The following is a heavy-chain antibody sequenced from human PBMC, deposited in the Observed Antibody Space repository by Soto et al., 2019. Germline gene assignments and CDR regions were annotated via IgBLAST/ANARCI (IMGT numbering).Heavy chain of an antibody. Sequence: RGSLRLSCAASGFTFSSYAMHWVRQAPGKGLEWVAVISYDGSNKYYADSVKGRFTISRDNSKNTLYLQMNSLRAEDTAVYYCARDAFDGSYHHFDYWGQGTLVTVSS. CDR2: ISYDGSNK. V-gene: IGHV3-30-3*01. J-gene: IGHJ4*02. D-gene: IGHD1-26*01. CDR1: GFTFSSYA. CDR3: ARDAFDGSYHHFDY.